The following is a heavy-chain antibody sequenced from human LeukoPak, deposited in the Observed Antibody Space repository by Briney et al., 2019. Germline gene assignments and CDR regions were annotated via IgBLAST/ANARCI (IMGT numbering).Heavy chain of an antibody. J-gene: IGHJ3*02. D-gene: IGHD3-3*01. CDR2: ISSSSSTI. Sequence: GGSLRLSCAASGFTFSNAWMNWVRQAPGKGLEWVSYISSSSSTIYYADSVKGRFTISRDNAKNSLYLQMNSLRAEDTAVYYCARAIFGVALDAFDIWGQGTMVTVSS. CDR3: ARAIFGVALDAFDI. V-gene: IGHV3-48*01. CDR1: GFTFSNAW.